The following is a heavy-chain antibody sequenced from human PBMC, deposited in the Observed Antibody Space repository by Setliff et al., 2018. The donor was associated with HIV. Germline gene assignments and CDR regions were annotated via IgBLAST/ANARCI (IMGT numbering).Heavy chain of an antibody. J-gene: IGHJ6*02. V-gene: IGHV4-59*01. CDR2: IYHTGST. CDR1: GGSISSYY. D-gene: IGHD2-2*01. Sequence: SETLSLTCIVSGGSISSYYWTWIRQPPGKGLEWIGYIYHTGSTNYNPSLKSRVTMSVDTSKNQFSLKLSSVTAADKAVYYCARGRERSESQVLQPISYKGMDVWGQGTTVTVSS. CDR3: ARGRERSESQVLQPISYKGMDV.